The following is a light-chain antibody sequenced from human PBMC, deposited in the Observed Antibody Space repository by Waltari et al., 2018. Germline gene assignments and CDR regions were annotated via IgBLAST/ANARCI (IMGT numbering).Light chain of an antibody. J-gene: IGKJ5*01. CDR3: QQRKT. CDR1: QSVSSSY. CDR2: GAS. V-gene: IGKV3-20*02. Sequence: EIVLTQSPATLSLSPGERATLSCRASQSVSSSYLNWYQQKPGQAPSLLIYGASNRATGIPTRFSGSGSGTDFTLTISRLEPEDFAVYYCQQRKTFGQGTRLEIK.